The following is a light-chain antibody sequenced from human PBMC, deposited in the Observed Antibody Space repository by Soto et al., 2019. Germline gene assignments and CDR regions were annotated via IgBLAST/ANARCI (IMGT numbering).Light chain of an antibody. CDR3: QQLNSYPRVT. CDR2: AAS. Sequence: DIQLTQSPSFLSASVGDRVTITCRASQGISSYLAWYQQKPGKAPKLLIYAASTFKSGVPSRFSGSGSATEFTLTISSLQPEDFATYYCQQLNSYPRVTFGPGTKVDIK. J-gene: IGKJ3*01. V-gene: IGKV1-9*01. CDR1: QGISSY.